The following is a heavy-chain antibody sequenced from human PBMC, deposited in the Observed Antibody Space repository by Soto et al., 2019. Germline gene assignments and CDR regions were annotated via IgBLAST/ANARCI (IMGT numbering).Heavy chain of an antibody. V-gene: IGHV3-30*02. CDR3: ATPCHGSTYSYGFLSPNRDFDL. D-gene: IGHD5-18*01. Sequence: GGSLRLSCAASGXTFSSYGMHWVRQAPGKGLEWVAVIWYDGSNKYYADSVKGRFTISRDNSKNTLYLQMNSLRAEDTAVYYCATPCHGSTYSYGFLSPNRDFDLWGRGTLVTVSS. J-gene: IGHJ2*01. CDR1: GXTFSSYG. CDR2: IWYDGSNK.